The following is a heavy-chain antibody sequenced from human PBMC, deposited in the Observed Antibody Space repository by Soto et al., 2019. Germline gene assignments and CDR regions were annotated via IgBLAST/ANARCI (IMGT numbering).Heavy chain of an antibody. CDR2: IIPVLGIA. Sequence: GASVKVSCKTSGGTLSDYTISWVRQAPGQGLEWMGRIIPVLGIANTAQKFQGRVTITADKSTSTVYMELSSLRSKDTAVYYCARGRKGITLVRGVILDSWGQGTPVTVSS. CDR1: GGTLSDYT. V-gene: IGHV1-69*02. D-gene: IGHD3-10*01. CDR3: ARGRKGITLVRGVILDS. J-gene: IGHJ4*02.